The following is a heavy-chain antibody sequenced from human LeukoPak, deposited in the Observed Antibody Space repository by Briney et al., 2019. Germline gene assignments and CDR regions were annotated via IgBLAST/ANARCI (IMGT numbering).Heavy chain of an antibody. D-gene: IGHD2-2*02. Sequence: SETLSLTCAVYGGSFSGYYWSWIRQPPGKGLEWIGEINHSGSTNYNPSLKSRVTISVDTSKNQFSLKLSSVTAADTAVYYCARGIPHCGSTSCYTRGGSWFDPWGQGTLVTVSS. CDR2: INHSGST. CDR3: ARGIPHCGSTSCYTRGGSWFDP. J-gene: IGHJ5*02. V-gene: IGHV4-34*01. CDR1: GGSFSGYY.